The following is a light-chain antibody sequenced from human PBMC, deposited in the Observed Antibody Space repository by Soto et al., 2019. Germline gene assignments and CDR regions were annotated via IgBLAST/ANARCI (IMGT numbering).Light chain of an antibody. CDR2: LGS. CDR3: MQALQTPLT. V-gene: IGKV2-28*01. J-gene: IGKJ1*01. CDR1: QSLLHSNGYNY. Sequence: DIVMTQSPLSLPVTPGEPASISCRSSQSLLHSNGYNYLDWDLQKPGQSPQLLIYLGSNRASGVPDRFRGSGAGTDFTLKISRVEAEDVGVYYCMQALQTPLTFGQGTKVEIK.